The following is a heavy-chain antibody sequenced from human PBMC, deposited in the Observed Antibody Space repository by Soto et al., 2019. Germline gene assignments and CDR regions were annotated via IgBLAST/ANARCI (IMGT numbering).Heavy chain of an antibody. D-gene: IGHD6-19*01. CDR3: ATFRTVTGPGWGRASEY. CDR1: GFNFNNYA. CDR2: ISSSGGTT. J-gene: IGHJ4*02. Sequence: VHLLESGGGLVQPGGSLRLSCATSGFNFNNYAMSWVRQAPGERLEWVSFISSSGGTTYYADSVKGRFTISRDNSRNTVFLQINTLGAEDTAICYCATFRTVTGPGWGRASEYWGQGTRVTVSS. V-gene: IGHV3-23*01.